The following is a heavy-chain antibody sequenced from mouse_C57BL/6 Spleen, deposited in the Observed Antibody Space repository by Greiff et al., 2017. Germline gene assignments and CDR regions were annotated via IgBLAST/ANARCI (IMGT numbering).Heavy chain of an antibody. D-gene: IGHD2-12*01. CDR3: ARDYSYCGGAMDY. Sequence: VQLQQPGTELVKPGASVKLSCKASGYTFTSYWMHWVKQRPGQGLEWIGHINPSNGGTNYNEKFKSKATLTVYTSSSTAYMQLSSLTSADSAVYYCARDYSYCGGAMDYWGQGTSVTVSS. J-gene: IGHJ4*01. CDR1: GYTFTSYW. CDR2: INPSNGGT. V-gene: IGHV1-53*01.